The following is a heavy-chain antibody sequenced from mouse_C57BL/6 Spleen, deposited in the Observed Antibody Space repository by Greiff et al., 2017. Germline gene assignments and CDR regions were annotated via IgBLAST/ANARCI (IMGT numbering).Heavy chain of an antibody. Sequence: EVKLVESGGGLVKPGGSLKLSCAASGFTFSSYAMSWVRQTPEKRLEWVATISDGGSYTYYPDNVKGRFTISRDNAKNNLYLQMSHLKSEDTAVYTGAWEWRTGGGAFDYWGQGTTLTVSS. D-gene: IGHD4-1*01. CDR2: ISDGGSYT. CDR1: GFTFSSYA. J-gene: IGHJ2*01. V-gene: IGHV5-4*03. CDR3: AWEWRTGGGAFDY.